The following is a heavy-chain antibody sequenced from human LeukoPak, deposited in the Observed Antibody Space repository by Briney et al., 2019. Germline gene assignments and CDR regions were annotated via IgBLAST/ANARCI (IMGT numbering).Heavy chain of an antibody. J-gene: IGHJ3*02. V-gene: IGHV1-69*13. Sequence: SVKVSCKASGGTFSSYAISWVRQAPGQGLEWMGGIIPIFGTANYAQKFQGRVTITADESTSTAYMELSSLRSEDTAVYYCARVIRFLEWHPPGAFDIWGQGTMVTVSS. CDR2: IIPIFGTA. CDR1: GGTFSSYA. CDR3: ARVIRFLEWHPPGAFDI. D-gene: IGHD3-3*01.